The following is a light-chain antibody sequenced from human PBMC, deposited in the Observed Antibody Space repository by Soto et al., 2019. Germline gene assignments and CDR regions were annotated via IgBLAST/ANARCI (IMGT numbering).Light chain of an antibody. Sequence: QAVVTQPPSVSGAPGQRVTISCTGSSSNIGAGYDVHWYQQLPGTAPKLLIHNNNNRPSGVPDRFSGSKSGTSASLAITGLQAEDEADYYCQSYDSSLSGSVFGGGTKLTVL. CDR1: SSNIGAGYD. CDR3: QSYDSSLSGSV. J-gene: IGLJ3*02. CDR2: NNN. V-gene: IGLV1-40*01.